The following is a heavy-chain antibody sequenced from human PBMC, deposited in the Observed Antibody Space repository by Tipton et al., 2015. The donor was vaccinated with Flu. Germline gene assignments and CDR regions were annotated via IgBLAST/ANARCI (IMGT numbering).Heavy chain of an antibody. D-gene: IGHD3-10*01. CDR3: ARVCDPRIRYFDL. J-gene: IGHJ2*01. CDR2: IYYSGST. V-gene: IGHV4-59*01. CDR1: GGSISSYY. Sequence: TLTLTFTVSGGSISSYYWSWIRQPPGKGLEWIGYIYYSGSTNYNHSLKSRVTISVDTSKNQFSLKLSSVTAADTAVYYCARVCDPRIRYFDLWGRGTLVTVSS.